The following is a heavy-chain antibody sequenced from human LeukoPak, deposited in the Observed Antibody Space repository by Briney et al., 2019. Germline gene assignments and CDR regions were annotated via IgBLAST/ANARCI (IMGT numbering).Heavy chain of an antibody. CDR3: ARDRAAGIWYEYFQH. CDR2: ISYDGSNK. Sequence: GRSLRLSCAASGFTFSSYAMHWVRQAPGKGLEWVAVISYDGSNKYYADSVKGRFTISRDNSKNTLYLQMNSPRAEDTAVYYCARDRAAGIWYEYFQHWGQGTLVTVSS. CDR1: GFTFSSYA. J-gene: IGHJ1*01. D-gene: IGHD6-13*01. V-gene: IGHV3-30*04.